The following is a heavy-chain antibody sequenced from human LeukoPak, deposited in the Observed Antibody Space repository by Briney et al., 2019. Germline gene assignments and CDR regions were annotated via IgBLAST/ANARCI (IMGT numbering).Heavy chain of an antibody. V-gene: IGHV1-24*01. CDR3: ATDPAGRMSSGIYGGGYSWFDP. CDR1: AYTLTKLS. CDR2: FGPEDGET. D-gene: IGHD1-26*01. Sequence: GASVKVSCKVSAYTLTKLSMHWVRQAPGKGLEWMGGFGPEDGETIYAQKFQGRVTMTEYTSTDTAYMELSSLRPEDTAVYYCATDPAGRMSSGIYGGGYSWFDPWRQGNLVTVSS. J-gene: IGHJ5*02.